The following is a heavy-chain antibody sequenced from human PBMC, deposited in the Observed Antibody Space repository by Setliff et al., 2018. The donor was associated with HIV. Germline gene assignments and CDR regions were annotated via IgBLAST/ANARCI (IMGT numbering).Heavy chain of an antibody. J-gene: IGHJ4*02. V-gene: IGHV4-59*01. CDR1: GGSISSYY. Sequence: PSETLSLTCTVSGGSISSYYWSWIRQPPGKGLEWIGSIYYSGSIDYNPSLMSRVTISLDTPKNQFSLKLNSVTAADTAFYYCARDNYGDYASYYWGQGTLVTVS. D-gene: IGHD4-17*01. CDR2: IYYSGSI. CDR3: ARDNYGDYASYY.